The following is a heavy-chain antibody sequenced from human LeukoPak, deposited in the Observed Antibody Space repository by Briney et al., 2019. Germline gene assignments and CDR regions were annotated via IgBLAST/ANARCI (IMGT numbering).Heavy chain of an antibody. Sequence: SETLSLTCTVSGGSISSYYWGWIRQPPGKGLEWIGSIYYSGSTSYNPSLKSRVTISLATSKNQFSLKLTSVTAADTAVYYCARDRQWLEFDYWGQGTLVTVSS. CDR3: ARDRQWLEFDY. CDR2: IYYSGST. CDR1: GGSISSYY. J-gene: IGHJ4*02. D-gene: IGHD6-19*01. V-gene: IGHV4-39*07.